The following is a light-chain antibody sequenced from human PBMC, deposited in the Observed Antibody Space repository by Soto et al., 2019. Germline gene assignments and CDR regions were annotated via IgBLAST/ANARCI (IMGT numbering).Light chain of an antibody. CDR1: KSDIGVYDF. CDR3: SSYAGSNNLGV. V-gene: IGLV2-8*01. Sequence: QSVLTQPPSASGSPGQSVTISCTGTKSDIGVYDFVSWYQHHPGKAPRLIIYEVVQRPSGVPDRFSGSKSGNTAPLTVSGLQAEDEADYYCSSYAGSNNLGVFGTGTKVTVL. J-gene: IGLJ1*01. CDR2: EVV.